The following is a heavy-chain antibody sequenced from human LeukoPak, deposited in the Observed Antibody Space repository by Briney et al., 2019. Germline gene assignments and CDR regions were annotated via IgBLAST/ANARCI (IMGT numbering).Heavy chain of an antibody. D-gene: IGHD1-1*01. J-gene: IGHJ4*02. Sequence: GGSLRLSCAASRFTFSDNYMTWVRQAPGKGLEWLSYISGNGGDIQYADSVKGRFTISRDNAKNLLYLQMDSLRVEDTAIYYCARDPRTVRIWGQGTLVTVSS. CDR1: RFTFSDNY. CDR3: ARDPRTVRI. V-gene: IGHV3-11*04. CDR2: ISGNGGDI.